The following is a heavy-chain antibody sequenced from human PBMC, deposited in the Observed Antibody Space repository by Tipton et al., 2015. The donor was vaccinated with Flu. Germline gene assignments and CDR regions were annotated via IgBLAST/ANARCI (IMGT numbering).Heavy chain of an antibody. J-gene: IGHJ4*02. CDR3: ARGGLLRYFDWFGEAR. CDR1: SGSFSGYF. D-gene: IGHD3-9*01. Sequence: TLSLTCAVYSGSFSGYFWTWIRQTPGKGLEWIGEINHSGSTNYNPSLKSRVTISVDTSKNQFSLQLTSVTYADTAVYHCARGGLLRYFDWFGEARWGQGTLVTVSS. V-gene: IGHV4-34*01. CDR2: INHSGST.